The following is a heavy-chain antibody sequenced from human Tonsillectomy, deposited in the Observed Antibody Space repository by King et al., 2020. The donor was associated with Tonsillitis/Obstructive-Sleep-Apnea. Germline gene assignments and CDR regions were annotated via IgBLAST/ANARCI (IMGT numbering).Heavy chain of an antibody. Sequence: QLVQSGAEVKKPGASVKVSCKASGYTFTNYDITWVRQAPGQGLEWMGWSRPYNGDTNYAQKLQGRVTMTSDTSTSTAYMELRSLRSDDTAVYYCARDYCGGSGYYQGCVQGGGRGTLVT. CDR1: GYTFTNYD. CDR3: ARDYCGGSGYYQGCVQG. V-gene: IGHV1-18*01. CDR2: SRPYNGDT. D-gene: IGHD3-22*01. J-gene: IGHJ1*01.